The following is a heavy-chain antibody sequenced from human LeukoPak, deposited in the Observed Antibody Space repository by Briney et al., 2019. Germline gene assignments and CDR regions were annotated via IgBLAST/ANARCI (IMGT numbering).Heavy chain of an antibody. CDR1: GYSFTSYW. D-gene: IGHD3-16*01. CDR3: ARRGGSGAYKGDNFDY. V-gene: IGHV5-51*01. Sequence: PGESLKISCQGSGYSFTSYWIGWVRQMPGKGLEWMGIIYPGDSDTRYSPSFQGQVTISADKSISTAYLQWSSLKASDTAIYYCARRGGSGAYKGDNFDYWGQGTLVTVSS. CDR2: IYPGDSDT. J-gene: IGHJ4*02.